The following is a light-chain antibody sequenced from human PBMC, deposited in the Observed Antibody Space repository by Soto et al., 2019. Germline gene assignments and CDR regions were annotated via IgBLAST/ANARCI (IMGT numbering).Light chain of an antibody. CDR1: QSVSSSY. V-gene: IGKV3-20*01. J-gene: IGKJ1*01. CDR2: GAS. Sequence: GLTQSPCTLSLSPGERATLSCRASQSVSSSYLAWYQQKPGQAPRLLIYGASSRATGIPDRFSGSGSGTEFTLTISSLQSEDFAVYFCQQYNNWPTFGQGTKVAIK. CDR3: QQYNNWPT.